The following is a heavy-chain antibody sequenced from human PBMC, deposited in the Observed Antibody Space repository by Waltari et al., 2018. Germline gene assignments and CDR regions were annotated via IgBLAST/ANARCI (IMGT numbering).Heavy chain of an antibody. V-gene: IGHV3-9*01. J-gene: IGHJ4*02. D-gene: IGHD6-19*01. CDR3: AKEGKYASGWAYFDY. Sequence: EVQLVESGGGLVQPGTFLRLSFVASGFIFYGYVLTWVRQAPGKGLEWVSGINWNSGSIAYADSVKGRFIISRDNAKNSLYLQLNSLRPEDTALYYCAKEGKYASGWAYFDYWGQGTLVTVSS. CDR2: INWNSGSI. CDR1: GFIFYGYV.